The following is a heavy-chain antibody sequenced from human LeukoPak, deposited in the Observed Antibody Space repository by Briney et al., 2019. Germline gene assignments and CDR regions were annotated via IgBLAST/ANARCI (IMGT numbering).Heavy chain of an antibody. Sequence: GGSLRLSCAVSGFTFSDHYMDWVRQAPGKGLEWVGRTSNKADTYTTEYAASVKGRFIISRDDSKNSLYLQMNSLQTEDTAVYYCARGHNSFDSWSQGALVTVSS. CDR2: TSNKADTYTT. CDR1: GFTFSDHY. CDR3: ARGHNSFDS. D-gene: IGHD5-24*01. V-gene: IGHV3-72*01. J-gene: IGHJ4*02.